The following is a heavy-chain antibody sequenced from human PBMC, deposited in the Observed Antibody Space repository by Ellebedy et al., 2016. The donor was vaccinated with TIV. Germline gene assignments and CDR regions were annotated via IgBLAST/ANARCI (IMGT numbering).Heavy chain of an antibody. Sequence: AASVKVSCKASGYTFTGYYMHWARQAPGQGLEWMGWINPNSGGTNYAQNFQGRVTMTRDTSISTAYMELSRLRSDDTAVYYCASDTSGYSSDAFDIWGQGTMVTVSS. V-gene: IGHV1-2*02. CDR3: ASDTSGYSSDAFDI. CDR1: GYTFTGYY. J-gene: IGHJ3*02. D-gene: IGHD3-22*01. CDR2: INPNSGGT.